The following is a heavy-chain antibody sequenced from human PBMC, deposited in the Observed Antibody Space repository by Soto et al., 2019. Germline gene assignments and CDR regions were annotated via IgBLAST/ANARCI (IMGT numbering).Heavy chain of an antibody. CDR1: GGSINNHY. Sequence: QVHLQESGPGLVKPSETLSLTCTVSGGSINNHYWSWIRQPPGKGLEWIGYIYYTGSTNYHPSLKSRVTMSVDTSKTQCSLNLTSLTAADTSIYYCARANSYSEYWGQGTLVTVSS. CDR2: IYYTGST. CDR3: ARANSYSEY. V-gene: IGHV4-59*11. J-gene: IGHJ4*02. D-gene: IGHD7-27*01.